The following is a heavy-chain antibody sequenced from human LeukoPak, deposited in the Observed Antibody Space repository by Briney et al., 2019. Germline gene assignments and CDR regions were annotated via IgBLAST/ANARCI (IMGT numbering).Heavy chain of an antibody. CDR1: GASIRSEGYY. V-gene: IGHV4-30-4*01. CDR2: INYSGST. Sequence: SETLSLTCTVSGASIRSEGYYWSWIRQSPGKGLEWLGYINYSGSTYYNPSLKSRVSISVDTSKNRFSLNLNSVTAADTAVYYCARYRTSSSFDYWGQGTLVTVSS. D-gene: IGHD6-13*01. J-gene: IGHJ4*02. CDR3: ARYRTSSSFDY.